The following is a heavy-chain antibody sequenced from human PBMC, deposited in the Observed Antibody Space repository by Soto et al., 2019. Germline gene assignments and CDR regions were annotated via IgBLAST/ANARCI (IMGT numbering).Heavy chain of an antibody. CDR2: IYYSGST. D-gene: IGHD3-3*01. CDR3: ARDNILGILYGGMDV. V-gene: IGHV4-30-4*01. J-gene: IGHJ6*02. CDR1: GGSISSGDYY. Sequence: LSLTCTVSGGSISSGDYYWSWIRQPPGKGLEWIGYIYYSGSTYYNTSLKSRVTISVDTSKNQFSLKLSSVTAADTAVYDCARDNILGILYGGMDVWGQGTTVTVSS.